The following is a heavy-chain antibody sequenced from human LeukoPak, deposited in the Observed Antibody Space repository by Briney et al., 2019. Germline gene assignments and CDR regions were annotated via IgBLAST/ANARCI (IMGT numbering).Heavy chain of an antibody. D-gene: IGHD2-8*01. CDR2: IKRIADGETA. Sequence: GGSLRSSCAASGISLSHAWLTWVRQAPGKGLEGVGRIKRIADGETADYAAPVKGRFTISRDDSENTVYLQMNSLETEDTAVYYCAADWPGDDNPLVCGGKGALVTVSS. V-gene: IGHV3-15*05. CDR1: GISLSHAW. J-gene: IGHJ4*02. CDR3: AADWPGDDNPLVC.